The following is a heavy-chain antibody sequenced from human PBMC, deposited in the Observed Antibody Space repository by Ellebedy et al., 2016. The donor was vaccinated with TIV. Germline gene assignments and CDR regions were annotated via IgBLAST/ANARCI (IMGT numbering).Heavy chain of an antibody. Sequence: SETLSLTCSVSGDSIRSHTHFWAWVRQPPGKGLEWLGSIFFNGTTYYSPFLTSGVTMSIDTSVNQFSLRLPSVTASDTAVYYCARVSLSPTRYESLLDSWGQGILVTVSS. D-gene: IGHD5-12*01. CDR2: IFFNGTT. CDR3: ARVSLSPTRYESLLDS. CDR1: GDSIRSHTHF. J-gene: IGHJ5*01. V-gene: IGHV4-39*02.